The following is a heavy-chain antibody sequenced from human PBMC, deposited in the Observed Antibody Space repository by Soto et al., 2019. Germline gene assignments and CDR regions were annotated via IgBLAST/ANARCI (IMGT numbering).Heavy chain of an antibody. CDR1: GGSISSYY. V-gene: IGHV4-59*01. J-gene: IGHJ6*03. Sequence: LETLSLTCTVSGGSISSYYWSWIRQPPGKGLEWIGYIYYSGSTNYNPSHKSRVTISVDTSKNQFSLKLSSVTAADTSVYYCARSVTMVRDYYYMDVWGKGTTVTVSS. CDR3: ARSVTMVRDYYYMDV. CDR2: IYYSGST. D-gene: IGHD3-10*01.